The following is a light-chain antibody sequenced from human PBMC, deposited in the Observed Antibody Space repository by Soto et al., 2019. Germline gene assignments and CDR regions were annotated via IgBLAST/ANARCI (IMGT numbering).Light chain of an antibody. CDR2: DAS. J-gene: IGKJ5*01. Sequence: DIQLTQSPSTLSAPVGDRVSITCRASQSVSEWLAWYQQRPGKAPKLLIFDASSLESGVPSRFSGSGSGTEFTLTISSLQPDDFATYYCQQLNSYPTFGQGTRLEI. V-gene: IGKV1-5*01. CDR1: QSVSEW. CDR3: QQLNSYPT.